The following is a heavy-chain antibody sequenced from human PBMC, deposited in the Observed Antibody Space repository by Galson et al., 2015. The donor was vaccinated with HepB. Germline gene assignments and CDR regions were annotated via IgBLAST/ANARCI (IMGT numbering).Heavy chain of an antibody. CDR3: AKDQGGAHYYDSSGYQYLDY. V-gene: IGHV3-30*18. J-gene: IGHJ4*02. CDR2: ISYDGSNK. D-gene: IGHD3-22*01. CDR1: GFTFSSYG. Sequence: SLRLSCAASGFTFSSYGMHWVRQAPGKGLEWVAVISYDGSNKYYADSVKGRFTISRDNSKNTLYLQMNSLRAEDTAVYYCAKDQGGAHYYDSSGYQYLDYWGQGTLVTVSS.